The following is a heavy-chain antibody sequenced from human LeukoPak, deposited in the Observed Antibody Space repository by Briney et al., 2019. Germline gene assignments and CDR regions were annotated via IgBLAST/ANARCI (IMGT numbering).Heavy chain of an antibody. V-gene: IGHV7-4-1*02. J-gene: IGHJ4*02. CDR2: INTNTGNP. D-gene: IGHD5-12*01. CDR3: ARDGDSGYDCLFDY. Sequence: GASVKVSCKASGCTFTSYAMNWVRQAPGQGLEWMGWINTNTGNPTYAQGFTGRFVFSLDTSVSTAYLQISSLKAEDTAVYYCARDGDSGYDCLFDYWGQGTLVTVSS. CDR1: GCTFTSYA.